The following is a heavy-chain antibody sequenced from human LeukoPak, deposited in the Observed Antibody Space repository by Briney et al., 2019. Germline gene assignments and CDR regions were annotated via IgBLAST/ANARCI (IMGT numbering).Heavy chain of an antibody. CDR3: TRDNLNDYVWGSYRPSLYYFAY. D-gene: IGHD3-16*02. Sequence: PGRSLRLSCTASGFTFGDYAMSWVRQAPGKGLEWVGFIRSKAYCGTTEYAASVKGRFTISRDDSKSIAYLQMNSLKTEDTAVYYCTRDNLNDYVWGSYRPSLYYFAYWGQGTLVTVSS. CDR1: GFTFGDYA. J-gene: IGHJ4*02. CDR2: IRSKAYCGTT. V-gene: IGHV3-49*04.